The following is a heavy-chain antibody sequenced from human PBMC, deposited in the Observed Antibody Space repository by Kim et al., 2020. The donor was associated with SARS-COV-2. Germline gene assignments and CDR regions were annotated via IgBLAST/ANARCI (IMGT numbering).Heavy chain of an antibody. V-gene: IGHV3-11*03. Sequence: GGSLRLSCAASGLTFNIEFMSWIRQSPGKGLEWVAYISNSRHYTYYADSVQGRFTISRDNAQNSLHLQMNNLRAEDTAIYYCTNIRYGQLDYWSQGTLVT. D-gene: IGHD3-10*01. J-gene: IGHJ4*02. CDR3: TNIRYGQLDY. CDR2: ISNSRHYT. CDR1: GLTFNIEF.